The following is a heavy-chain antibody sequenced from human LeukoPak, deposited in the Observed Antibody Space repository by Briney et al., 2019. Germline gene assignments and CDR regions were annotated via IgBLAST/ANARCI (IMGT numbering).Heavy chain of an antibody. J-gene: IGHJ4*02. CDR1: GGSISSGGYY. V-gene: IGHV4-31*03. D-gene: IGHD3-22*01. CDR3: AREQYYYDSSGYYPFVDY. CDR2: IYYSGST. Sequence: SQTLSLTCTVSGGSISSGGYYWSWIRQHPGKGLEWIGYIYYSGSTYYNPSLKSRVTISVDTSKNQFSLKLGSVTAADTAVYYCAREQYYYDSSGYYPFVDYWGQGTLVTVSS.